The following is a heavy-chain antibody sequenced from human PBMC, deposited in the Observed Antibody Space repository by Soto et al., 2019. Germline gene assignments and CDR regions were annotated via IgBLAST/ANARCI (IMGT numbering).Heavy chain of an antibody. V-gene: IGHV4-31*03. D-gene: IGHD6-19*01. J-gene: IGHJ6*02. CDR2: IHYSGKT. Sequence: SETLSLTCTVSGGSINSGDYYWSWIRQHPGKGLEWIGYIHYSGKTYYNPSLKSRVTISADTSKKQFSLKLSSVTAADTAVYYCARDGGWGKYYYYGMDVWGRGTTVTVSS. CDR1: GGSINSGDYY. CDR3: ARDGGWGKYYYYGMDV.